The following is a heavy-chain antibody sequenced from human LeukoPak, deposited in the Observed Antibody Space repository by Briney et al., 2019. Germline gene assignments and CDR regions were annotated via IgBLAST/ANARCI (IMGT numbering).Heavy chain of an antibody. D-gene: IGHD6-19*01. V-gene: IGHV4-4*02. CDR1: TGSISSSDW. Sequence: SETLSLTCTVSTGSISSSDWWSWVRQPPGKGLEWIGEISHSGSTNYNPSLKSRLTISVDKSKNQFSLKLSSMTAADTAVYYCAKGSNQWLVLPFGYWGQGTLVTVSS. CDR3: AKGSNQWLVLPFGY. CDR2: ISHSGST. J-gene: IGHJ4*02.